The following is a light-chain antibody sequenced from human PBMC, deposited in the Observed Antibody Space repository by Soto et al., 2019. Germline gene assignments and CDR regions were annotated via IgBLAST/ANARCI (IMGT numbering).Light chain of an antibody. Sequence: DFQMTQSPSTLSGYVGDRVTITCPPSQTISSWLAWYHQKPGKAPKLLIYKASTLKSGVPSRFSGSGSGTEFTLTISSLQPDDFATYYCQHYNSYSEALGQGTKVDSK. J-gene: IGKJ1*01. V-gene: IGKV1-5*03. CDR2: KAS. CDR1: QTISSW. CDR3: QHYNSYSEA.